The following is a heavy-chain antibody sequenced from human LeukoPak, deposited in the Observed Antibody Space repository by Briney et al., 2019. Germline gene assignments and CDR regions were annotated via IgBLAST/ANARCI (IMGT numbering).Heavy chain of an antibody. CDR2: INAGNGNT. V-gene: IGHV1-3*03. CDR1: GYTFTSYA. J-gene: IGHJ6*03. D-gene: IGHD1-26*01. CDR3: ARDVRYSGSPFHHYYMDV. Sequence: ASVKVSCKASGYTFTSYAMHWVRQAPGQRLEWVGWINAGNGNTKYSQEFQGRVTITRDTSASTAYMELSSLRSEDMAVYYCARDVRYSGSPFHHYYMDVWEKGTTGNVPS.